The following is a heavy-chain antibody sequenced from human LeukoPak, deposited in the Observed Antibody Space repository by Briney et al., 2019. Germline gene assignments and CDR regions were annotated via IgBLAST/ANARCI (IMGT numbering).Heavy chain of an antibody. CDR1: GLTFSNSW. J-gene: IGHJ4*02. CDR2: IRPGGSED. V-gene: IGHV3-7*01. Sequence: GESLTPLRAASGLTFSNSWMRWVRHAPGKGREWEASIRPGGSEDYYMDSVKGRFTISRDNPENALYVQMNSLRAEDTAVYHCVKLMGTVTTYDYWGQGTLVTVSS. CDR3: VKLMGTVTTYDY. D-gene: IGHD1-7*01.